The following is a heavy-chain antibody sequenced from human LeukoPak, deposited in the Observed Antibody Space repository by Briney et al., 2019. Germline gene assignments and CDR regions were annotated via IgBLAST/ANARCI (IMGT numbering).Heavy chain of an antibody. J-gene: IGHJ5*02. CDR3: ARVPRDRVHCSGGSCYRRSSYNWFDP. CDR1: GGTFSSYT. Sequence: EASVKVSCTASGGTFSSYTITWVRQAPGQGLEWMGWISAYNGNTNYAQKLQGRVTMTTDTSTSTAYMELRSLRSDDTAVYYCARVPRDRVHCSGGSCYRRSSYNWFDPWGQGTLVTVSS. V-gene: IGHV1-18*01. CDR2: ISAYNGNT. D-gene: IGHD2-15*01.